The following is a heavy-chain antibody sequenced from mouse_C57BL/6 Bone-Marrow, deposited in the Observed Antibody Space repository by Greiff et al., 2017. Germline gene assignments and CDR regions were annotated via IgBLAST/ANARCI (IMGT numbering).Heavy chain of an antibody. J-gene: IGHJ2*01. CDR1: GYTFTSYW. CDR2: IHPNSGST. V-gene: IGHV1-64*01. Sequence: QVQLQQPGAELVKPGASVKLSCKASGYTFTSYWMHWVKQRPGQGLEWIGMIHPNSGSTNYNEKFKSKATVTVDKSSSTAYMQLSSLAPEDSAVYFYARGKVLKFFDYWGRGTTHTVSS. D-gene: IGHD1-3*01. CDR3: ARGKVLKFFDY.